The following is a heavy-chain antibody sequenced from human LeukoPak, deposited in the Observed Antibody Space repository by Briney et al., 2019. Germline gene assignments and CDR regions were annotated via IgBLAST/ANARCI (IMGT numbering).Heavy chain of an antibody. CDR2: ISTTGGTT. V-gene: IGHV3-23*01. CDR3: AKNGDRGAYCSGGTCYPYYYYYMDV. CDR1: GFTFSSYG. J-gene: IGHJ6*03. D-gene: IGHD2-15*01. Sequence: GGSLRLSCAASGFTFSSYGMSWVRQAPGRGLEWVSAISTTGGTTYYADSVRGRFTISRDNSRNTLYLKMNSLRAEDTAIYYCAKNGDRGAYCSGGTCYPYYYYYMDVWGKGTTVTISS.